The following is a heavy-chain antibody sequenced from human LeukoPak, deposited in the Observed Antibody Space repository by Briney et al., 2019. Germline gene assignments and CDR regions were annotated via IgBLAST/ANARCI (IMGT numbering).Heavy chain of an antibody. Sequence: SETLSLTCTVSGGSISSYYWSWIRQPPGKGLEWIGYIYYSGSTNYNPSLKSRVTISADTSKNQFSLKLSSVTAADTAVYYCARQYSSGWYVPPYLDYWGQGTLVTVSS. D-gene: IGHD6-19*01. J-gene: IGHJ4*02. CDR2: IYYSGST. V-gene: IGHV4-59*01. CDR1: GGSISSYY. CDR3: ARQYSSGWYVPPYLDY.